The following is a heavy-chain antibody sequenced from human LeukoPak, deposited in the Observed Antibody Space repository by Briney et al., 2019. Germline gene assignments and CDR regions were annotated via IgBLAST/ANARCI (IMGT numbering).Heavy chain of an antibody. Sequence: GGSLRLSCAASGFTVSSNYMSWVRQAPGKGLEWVSSISSSSSYIYYADSVKGRFTISRDNAKNSLYLQMNSLRAEDTAVYYCARSIVGATNDAFDIWGQGTMVTVSS. CDR3: ARSIVGATNDAFDI. CDR2: ISSSSSYI. J-gene: IGHJ3*02. CDR1: GFTVSSNY. V-gene: IGHV3-21*01. D-gene: IGHD1-26*01.